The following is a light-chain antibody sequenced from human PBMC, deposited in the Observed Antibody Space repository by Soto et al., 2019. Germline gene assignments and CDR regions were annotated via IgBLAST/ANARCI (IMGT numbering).Light chain of an antibody. J-gene: IGKJ3*01. CDR1: QSVTSSY. Sequence: EIVLTQSPGTLSLSPGERATLSCRASQSVTSSYLAWYQQKPGQAPRLLIYGASSRATGIPDRFSGSRSGTDFTLTISRLEPEDFAVYYCQQYGRSPLFTFGPGTKVDIK. CDR2: GAS. V-gene: IGKV3-20*01. CDR3: QQYGRSPLFT.